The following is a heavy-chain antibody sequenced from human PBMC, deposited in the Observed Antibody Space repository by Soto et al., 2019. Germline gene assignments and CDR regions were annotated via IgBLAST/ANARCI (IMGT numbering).Heavy chain of an antibody. CDR2: ISYDGSNK. CDR3: AKDLSPLYDFWSGPHRASYGMDV. V-gene: IGHV3-30*18. Sequence: GGSLRLSCAASGFNCSSYGMHRVRQAPGKGLEWVAVISYDGSNKYYADSVKGRFTISRDNSKNTLYLQMNSLRAEDTAVYYCAKDLSPLYDFWSGPHRASYGMDVWGQGTTVTVSS. D-gene: IGHD3-3*01. CDR1: GFNCSSYG. J-gene: IGHJ6*02.